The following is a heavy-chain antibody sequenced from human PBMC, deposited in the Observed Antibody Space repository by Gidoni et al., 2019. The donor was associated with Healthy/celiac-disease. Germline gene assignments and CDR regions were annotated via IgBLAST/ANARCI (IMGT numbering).Heavy chain of an antibody. CDR2: IIPIFGTA. Sequence: ASGGTFSSYAISWVRQAPGQGLEWMGGIIPIFGTANYAQKFQGRVTITADESTSTAYMELSSLRSEDTAVYYCARNPYSGSYTLGGWGQGTLVTVSS. J-gene: IGHJ4*02. CDR1: GGTFSSYA. V-gene: IGHV1-69*01. CDR3: ARNPYSGSYTLGG. D-gene: IGHD1-26*01.